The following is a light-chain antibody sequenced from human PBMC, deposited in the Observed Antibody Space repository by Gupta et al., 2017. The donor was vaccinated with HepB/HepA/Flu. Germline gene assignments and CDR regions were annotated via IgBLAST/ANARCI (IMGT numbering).Light chain of an antibody. CDR1: QSVSSY. Sequence: EXVXXXSPAXLSXXPGERATLSCRASQSVSSYLAWYQQKPGQAPRLLIYDASNRATGTPARFSGSGSGTDFTLTISSLEPEDFAVYYCQQRSNWPPLTFGGGTKVEIK. V-gene: IGKV3-11*01. J-gene: IGKJ4*01. CDR2: DAS. CDR3: QQRSNWPPLT.